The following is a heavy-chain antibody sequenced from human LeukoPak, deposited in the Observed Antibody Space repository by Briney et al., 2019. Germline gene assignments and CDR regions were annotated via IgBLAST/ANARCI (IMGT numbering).Heavy chain of an antibody. CDR1: GYSFTSYW. Sequence: GESLKISSKGSGYSFTSYWIGWVRKMPGKGLEWMGIIYPGDSDTRYSPSFQGQVTISADKSLTTAYLQWSSLKASDTAMYYCATVTTYLLGGHYFDYWGQGTLVTVSS. D-gene: IGHD4-17*01. CDR3: ATVTTYLLGGHYFDY. V-gene: IGHV5-51*01. CDR2: IYPGDSDT. J-gene: IGHJ4*02.